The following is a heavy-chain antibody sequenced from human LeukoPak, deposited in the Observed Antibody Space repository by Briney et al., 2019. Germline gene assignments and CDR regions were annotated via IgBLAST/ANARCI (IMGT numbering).Heavy chain of an antibody. Sequence: SETLSLTCTVSVGSISSGSYYWSWIRQPAGKGLEWIGRIYTSGSTNYNPSLKSRVTMSVDTSKKQFSLKLSCVTAADTAVYYCARDAVRGGESFDYWGQGTLVTVSS. V-gene: IGHV4-61*02. CDR3: ARDAVRGGESFDY. CDR2: IYTSGST. J-gene: IGHJ4*02. CDR1: VGSISSGSYY. D-gene: IGHD3-10*01.